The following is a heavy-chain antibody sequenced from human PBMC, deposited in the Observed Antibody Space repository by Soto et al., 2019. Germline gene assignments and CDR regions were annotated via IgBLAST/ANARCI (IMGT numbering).Heavy chain of an antibody. Sequence: PGGSLRLSCAASGFTFSSYAMHWVRQAPGKGLEWVAVISYDGSNKYYADSVKGRFTISRDNSKNTLYLQMNSLRAEDTAVYYYARPPGYCSSTSCRSNWFDPWGQGTLVTVSS. V-gene: IGHV3-30-3*01. J-gene: IGHJ5*02. CDR3: ARPPGYCSSTSCRSNWFDP. CDR1: GFTFSSYA. D-gene: IGHD2-2*01. CDR2: ISYDGSNK.